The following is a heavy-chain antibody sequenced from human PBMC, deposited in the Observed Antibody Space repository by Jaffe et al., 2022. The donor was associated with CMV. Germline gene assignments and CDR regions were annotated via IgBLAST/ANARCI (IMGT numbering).Heavy chain of an antibody. D-gene: IGHD4-17*01. CDR1: GGTFSSYA. V-gene: IGHV1-69*09. J-gene: IGHJ5*02. CDR3: ASSYGDYESTINWFDP. CDR2: IIPILGIA. Sequence: QVQLVQSGAEVKKPGSSVKVSCKASGGTFSSYAISWVRQAPGQGLEWMGRIIPILGIANYAQKFQGRVTITADKSTSTAYMELSSLRSEDTAVYYCASSYGDYESTINWFDPWGQGTLVTVSS.